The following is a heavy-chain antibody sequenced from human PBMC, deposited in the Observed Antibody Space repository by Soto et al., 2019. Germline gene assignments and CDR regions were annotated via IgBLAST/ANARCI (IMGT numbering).Heavy chain of an antibody. J-gene: IGHJ4*02. V-gene: IGHV6-1*01. D-gene: IGHD3-9*01. CDR2: TYYRSQWHY. CDR1: GDSVSSNSVV. Sequence: QVQLQQSGPGLVKPSQTLSLTCAIYGDSVSSNSVVWNWIRQSPSIGLEWLGRTYYRSQWHYEYTVLVLSPIRIDPDTPNNQLSLQLDSVSPEDSAVYYCVRLVGNSWLDYWGQGTLVTVSS. CDR3: VRLVGNSWLDY.